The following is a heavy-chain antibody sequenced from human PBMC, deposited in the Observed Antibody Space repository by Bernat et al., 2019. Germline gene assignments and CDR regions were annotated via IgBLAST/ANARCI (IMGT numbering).Heavy chain of an antibody. D-gene: IGHD4-11*01. CDR3: ARGETTVTDYYFDY. Sequence: QVQLQESGPELVKPSQTLSLTCAVSGGSISSGDYSWSWIRQLPGKGLEWIGYIYYTGSTYYNPSLKSRLTISVDTSKNQFSLKLTSVTAADTAVYYCARGETTVTDYYFDYWGQGTLVTVSS. CDR1: GGSISSGDYS. V-gene: IGHV4-31*11. J-gene: IGHJ4*02. CDR2: IYYTGST.